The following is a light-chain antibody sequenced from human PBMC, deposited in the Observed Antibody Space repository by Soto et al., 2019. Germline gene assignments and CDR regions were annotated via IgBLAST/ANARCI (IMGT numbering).Light chain of an antibody. CDR1: RSNIGADYD. CDR3: QSYDVTLDAWV. J-gene: IGLJ3*02. V-gene: IGLV1-40*01. Sequence: QSVLTQPPSVSGAPGQTVTISCTGSRSNIGADYDVHWYQQVPGAAPKLLIYDNLNRPSGVPDRFSGSKSVAAASLAITGLEAEDEDDYSCQSYDVTLDAWVFGGGTKLTVL. CDR2: DNL.